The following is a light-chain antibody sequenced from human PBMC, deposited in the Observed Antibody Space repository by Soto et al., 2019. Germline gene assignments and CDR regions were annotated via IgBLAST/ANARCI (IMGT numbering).Light chain of an antibody. V-gene: IGLV1-40*01. J-gene: IGLJ2*01. CDR2: GNS. CDR1: SSNIGAGYD. CDR3: QSYDCSLRGYVG. Sequence: QPVLTQPPSVSGAPGQRVTISCTGSSSNIGAGYDVHWYQQLPGTAPKLLIYGNSNRPSGVPDRFSGSKSGTSASLAITGLQAEDEADYFCQSYDCSLRGYVGFGGGTKVT.